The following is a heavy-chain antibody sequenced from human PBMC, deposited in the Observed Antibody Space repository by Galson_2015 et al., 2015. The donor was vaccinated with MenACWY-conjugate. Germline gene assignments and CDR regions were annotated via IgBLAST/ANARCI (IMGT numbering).Heavy chain of an antibody. CDR2: ISTDGSST. V-gene: IGHV3-74*01. D-gene: IGHD6-13*01. J-gene: IGHJ4*02. Sequence: LRLSCAASGFTFNSYSMNWVRQAPGKGLEWVSYISTDGSSTSYADSVKGRFTISRDNAKNTLYLQMNSLRAEDTAVYYCARDSRVGAPGTELDYWGQGTLVTVSS. CDR1: GFTFNSYS. CDR3: ARDSRVGAPGTELDY.